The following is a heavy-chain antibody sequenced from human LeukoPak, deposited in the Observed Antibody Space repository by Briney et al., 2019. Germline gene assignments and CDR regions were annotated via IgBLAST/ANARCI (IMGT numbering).Heavy chain of an antibody. Sequence: GGSLRLSCAASGFTFSSYGMHWVRQAPGKGLEWVAFIRYDGSNKYYADSVKVRFTISRDNSKNTLYLQMNSLRAEDTAVYYCAKEVRCSSTSCYPNRPASDYWGQGTLVTVSS. V-gene: IGHV3-30*02. D-gene: IGHD2-2*01. CDR3: AKEVRCSSTSCYPNRPASDY. CDR1: GFTFSSYG. CDR2: IRYDGSNK. J-gene: IGHJ4*02.